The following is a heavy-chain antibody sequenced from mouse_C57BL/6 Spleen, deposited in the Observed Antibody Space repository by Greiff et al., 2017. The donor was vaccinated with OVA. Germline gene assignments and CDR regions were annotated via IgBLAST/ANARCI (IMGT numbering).Heavy chain of an antibody. Sequence: LQESGPELVKPGASVKISCKASGYAFSSSWMNWVKQRPGKGLEWIGRIYPGDGDTNYNGKFKGKATLTADKSSSTAYMQLSSLTSEDSAVYFCARSYGSSYDFDYWGQGTTLTVSS. D-gene: IGHD1-1*01. CDR3: ARSYGSSYDFDY. V-gene: IGHV1-82*01. CDR1: GYAFSSSW. J-gene: IGHJ2*01. CDR2: IYPGDGDT.